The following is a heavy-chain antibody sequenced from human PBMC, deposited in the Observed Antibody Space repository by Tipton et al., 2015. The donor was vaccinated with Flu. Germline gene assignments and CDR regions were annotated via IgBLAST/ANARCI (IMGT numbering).Heavy chain of an antibody. CDR1: GGSIRSSSDY. D-gene: IGHD1-26*01. Sequence: PGLVKPSETLSLTCSVSGGSIRSSSDYWGWIRQPPGKGLEWIGTIFYGGNTYYNPSLRSRVTISVDTSQNQFSLKLSSVTAADTAVYYCARTRSGSYLDDAFDIWGQGTMVTVS. CDR2: IFYGGNT. J-gene: IGHJ3*02. CDR3: ARTRSGSYLDDAFDI. V-gene: IGHV4-39*07.